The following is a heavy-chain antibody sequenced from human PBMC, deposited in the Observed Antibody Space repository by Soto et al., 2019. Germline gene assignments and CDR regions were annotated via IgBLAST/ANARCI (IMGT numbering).Heavy chain of an antibody. D-gene: IGHD3-22*01. CDR1: GGSVSSGSYY. Sequence: SETLSLTCTVSGGSVSSGSYYWSWIRQPPGKGLEWIGYIYYSGGTNYNPSLKSRVTISVDTSKNQFSLKLSSVTAADTAVYYCARDGYYYDSSGYYPNYFDYWGQGTLVTVSS. CDR3: ARDGYYYDSSGYYPNYFDY. V-gene: IGHV4-61*01. CDR2: IYYSGGT. J-gene: IGHJ4*02.